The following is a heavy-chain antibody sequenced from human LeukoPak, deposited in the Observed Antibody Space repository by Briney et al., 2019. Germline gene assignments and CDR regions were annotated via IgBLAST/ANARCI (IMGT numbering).Heavy chain of an antibody. Sequence: GSLRLSCAASGFTFSSYAMSWARQAPGKGLEWVSAISGSGGGTYYANSVKGRFTISRDNSRDTLYLQMNSLRAEDTALYFCAKTPDYYGSGSSSYIDCWGQGTLVSVSS. CDR2: ISGSGGGT. J-gene: IGHJ4*02. D-gene: IGHD3-10*01. CDR3: AKTPDYYGSGSSSYIDC. V-gene: IGHV3-23*01. CDR1: GFTFSSYA.